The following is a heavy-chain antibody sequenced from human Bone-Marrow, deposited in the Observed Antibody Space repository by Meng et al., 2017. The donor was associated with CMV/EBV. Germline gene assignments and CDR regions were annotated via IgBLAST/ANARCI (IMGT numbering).Heavy chain of an antibody. CDR2: IIPILGIA. CDR3: ARMPDVAPLQLWYNDAFDI. Sequence: SVKVSCKTSGYTFASNGISWVRQAPGQGLEWMGRIIPILGIANYAQKFQGRVTITADKSTSTAYMELSSLRSEDTAVYYCARMPDVAPLQLWYNDAFDIWGQGTMVTVSS. CDR1: GYTFASNG. J-gene: IGHJ3*02. V-gene: IGHV1-69*04. D-gene: IGHD5-18*01.